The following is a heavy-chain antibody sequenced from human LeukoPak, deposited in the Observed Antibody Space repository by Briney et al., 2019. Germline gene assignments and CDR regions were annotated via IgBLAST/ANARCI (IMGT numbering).Heavy chain of an antibody. D-gene: IGHD4-11*01. CDR3: ARASSMVTTRGRGYYYMDV. V-gene: IGHV1-69*02. CDR2: IIPILGIA. Sequence: ASVKVSCKASGGTFSSYTVSWVRQATGQGLEWMGRIIPILGIANYAQKFQGRVTITADKSTSTAYMELSSLRSEDTAVYYCARASSMVTTRGRGYYYMDVWGKGTTVTVSS. CDR1: GGTFSSYT. J-gene: IGHJ6*03.